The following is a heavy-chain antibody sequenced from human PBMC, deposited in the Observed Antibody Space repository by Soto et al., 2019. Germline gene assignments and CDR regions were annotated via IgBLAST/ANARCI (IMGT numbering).Heavy chain of an antibody. CDR2: ISAYNGNT. Sequence: QVQLVQSGAEVKKPGASVKVSCKASGYTFTSYGISWVRQAPGQGLEWMGWISAYNGNTNYAQKLQGRVTMTTDTSPSTAYTERRSLRPDDTAVYYCARELGDSSSWDGDYWGQGTRVTVSS. CDR3: ARELGDSSSWDGDY. D-gene: IGHD6-13*01. J-gene: IGHJ4*02. V-gene: IGHV1-18*01. CDR1: GYTFTSYG.